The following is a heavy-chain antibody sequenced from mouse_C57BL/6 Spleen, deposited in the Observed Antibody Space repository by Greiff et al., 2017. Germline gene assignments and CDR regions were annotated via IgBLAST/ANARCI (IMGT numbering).Heavy chain of an antibody. CDR1: GYTFTEYT. J-gene: IGHJ4*01. D-gene: IGHD2-4*01. CDR3: ARHEALYDYDGVYAMDY. V-gene: IGHV1-62-2*01. CDR2: FYPGSGSI. Sequence: QVQLQQSGAELVKPGASVKLSCKASGYTFTEYTIHWVKQRSGQGLEWIGWFYPGSGSIKYNEKFKDKATLTADKSSSTVYMELSRLTSEDSAVYFCARHEALYDYDGVYAMDYWGQGTSVTVSS.